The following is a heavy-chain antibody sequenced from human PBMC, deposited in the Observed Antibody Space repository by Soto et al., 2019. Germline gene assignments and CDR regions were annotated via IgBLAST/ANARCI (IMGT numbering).Heavy chain of an antibody. CDR3: ARDEASSMDV. J-gene: IGHJ6*03. V-gene: IGHV1-3*01. Sequence: QVQLVQSGAEVKKPGASVKVSCKASGYTFTGYAVHWVSQAPGQSLEWMGWINPDNGNTKYSQKFQDRVTITRDTFASTAYMELSSLRSEDTAVYYCARDEASSMDVWGKGTTVTVSS. CDR1: GYTFTGYA. CDR2: INPDNGNT.